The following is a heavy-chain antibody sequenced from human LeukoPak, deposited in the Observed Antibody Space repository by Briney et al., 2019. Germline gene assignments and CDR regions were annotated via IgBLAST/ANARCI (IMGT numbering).Heavy chain of an antibody. CDR3: ARDSPRQKYSSGQGGRDAFDI. V-gene: IGHV1-18*01. CDR2: ISAYNGNT. Sequence: ASVKVSCKASGYTFTSYGISWVRQAPGQGLECMGWISAYNGNTNYAQKLQGRVTMTTDTSTSTAYMELRSLRSDDTAVYYCARDSPRQKYSSGQGGRDAFDIWGQGTMVTVSS. D-gene: IGHD6-19*01. J-gene: IGHJ3*02. CDR1: GYTFTSYG.